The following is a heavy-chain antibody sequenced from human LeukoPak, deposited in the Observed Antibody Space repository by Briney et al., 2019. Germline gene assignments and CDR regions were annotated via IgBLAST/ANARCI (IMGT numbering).Heavy chain of an antibody. CDR3: VRGGYTYGLDF. J-gene: IGHJ4*02. CDR1: GFTLTSYS. D-gene: IGHD5-18*01. CDR2: ISNLGRAI. Sequence: GGSLRLSCAASGFTLTSYSMNWVRQAPGKGQEWIAYISNLGRAIYYGDSVKGRFTISRDTAENSVALHMTSLRTEDTAIYYCVRGGYTYGLDFWGQGTLVTVSS. V-gene: IGHV3-48*04.